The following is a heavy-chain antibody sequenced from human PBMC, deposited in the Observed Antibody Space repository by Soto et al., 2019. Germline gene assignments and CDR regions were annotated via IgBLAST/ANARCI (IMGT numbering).Heavy chain of an antibody. V-gene: IGHV3-9*01. CDR2: ISWNSGSI. D-gene: IGHD5-12*01. CDR3: AKDSSGYEDDS. Sequence: EVQLVESGGGLVQPGRSLRLSCAASGFTFDDYAMHWVRQAPGKGLEWVSGISWNSGSIGYADSVKGRFTISRDNAKNSPYLLMNSLRAEDTALYYCAKDSSGYEDDSWGQGTLVTVSS. CDR1: GFTFDDYA. J-gene: IGHJ4*02.